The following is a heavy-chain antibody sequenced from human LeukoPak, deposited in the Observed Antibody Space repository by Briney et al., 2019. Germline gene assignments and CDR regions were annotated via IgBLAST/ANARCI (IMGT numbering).Heavy chain of an antibody. J-gene: IGHJ4*02. CDR1: GLTVRNNY. CDR3: TRVLSDTRGWYHFDY. D-gene: IGHD6-19*01. CDR2: IYSRGDT. V-gene: IGHV3-53*01. Sequence: GGSLRLSCAASGLTVRNNYMGWVRQAPGKGLEWVSVIYSRGDTYYADSVRGRFTISRDNSKNILSLQMNSLRADDTAIYYCTRVLSDTRGWYHFDYWGQGTLVTVSS.